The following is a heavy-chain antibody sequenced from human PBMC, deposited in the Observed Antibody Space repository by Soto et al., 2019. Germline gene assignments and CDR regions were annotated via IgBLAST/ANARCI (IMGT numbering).Heavy chain of an antibody. J-gene: IGHJ6*02. CDR1: GYSISSSNW. D-gene: IGHD3-3*01. CDR2: IYYSGST. Sequence: QVQLQESGPGLVKPSDTLSLTCAVSGYSISSSNWWGWIRQPPGKGLEWIGYIYYSGSTYYNPSLKSRVTQSVDTSKNQFSLKLSSVTAVDTAVYYCARNTGGTIFLHGMDVWGQGTTVTVSS. CDR3: ARNTGGTIFLHGMDV. V-gene: IGHV4-28*01.